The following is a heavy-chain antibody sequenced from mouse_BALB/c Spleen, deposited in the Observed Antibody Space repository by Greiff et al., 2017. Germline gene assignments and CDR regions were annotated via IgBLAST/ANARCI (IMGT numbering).Heavy chain of an antibody. D-gene: IGHD4-1*01. CDR3: ARDGLTGDAFFAY. V-gene: IGHV5-4*02. CDR1: GFTFSDYY. J-gene: IGHJ3*01. CDR2: ISDGGSYT. Sequence: EVKLEESGGGLVKPGGSLKLSCAASGFTFSDYYMYWVRQTPEKRLEWVATISDGGSYTYYPDSVKGRFTISRDNAKNNLYLQMSSLKSEDTAMYYCARDGLTGDAFFAYWGQGTLVTVSA.